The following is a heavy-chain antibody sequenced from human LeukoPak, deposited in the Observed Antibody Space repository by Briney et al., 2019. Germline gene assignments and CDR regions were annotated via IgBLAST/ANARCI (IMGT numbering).Heavy chain of an antibody. Sequence: SETLSLTCTVSGGSISGYYWSWLRQPPGKGLEWIGYIYYSGSTNYNPSLKSRVTISVDTTKNQISLKLNSVIAADTAVYFCARGYGSGNNWFDPWGQGTLVTVSS. CDR2: IYYSGST. V-gene: IGHV4-59*08. J-gene: IGHJ5*02. CDR3: ARGYGSGNNWFDP. CDR1: GGSISGYY. D-gene: IGHD3-10*01.